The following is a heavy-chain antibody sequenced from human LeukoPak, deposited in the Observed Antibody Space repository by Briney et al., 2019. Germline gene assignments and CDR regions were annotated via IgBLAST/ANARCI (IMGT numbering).Heavy chain of an antibody. CDR2: MNPNSGNT. CDR1: GYTFTSYD. J-gene: IGHJ4*02. D-gene: IGHD3-10*01. V-gene: IGHV1-8*01. CDR3: ARGPPELWFGHQTSHFDY. Sequence: GASVKVSCKASGYTFTSYDINWVRQATGQGLEWMGWMNPNSGNTGYAQKFQGRVTITRNTSISTAYMELSSLRSEDTAVYYCARGPPELWFGHQTSHFDYWGQGTLVTVSS.